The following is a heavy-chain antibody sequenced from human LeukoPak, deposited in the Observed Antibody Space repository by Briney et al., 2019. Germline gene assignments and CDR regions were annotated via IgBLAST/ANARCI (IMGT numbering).Heavy chain of an antibody. CDR3: ASVSAYCSSTSCYGTYYFDY. CDR2: IIPMFDTA. Sequence: GASVKVSWKASGGTFSSYAISWVRQAPGQGLEWMGGIIPMFDTANYAQKFQGRVTITADKSTSTAYMELSSLRSEDTAVYYCASVSAYCSSTSCYGTYYFDYWGQGTLVTVSS. V-gene: IGHV1-69*06. J-gene: IGHJ4*02. CDR1: GGTFSSYA. D-gene: IGHD2-2*01.